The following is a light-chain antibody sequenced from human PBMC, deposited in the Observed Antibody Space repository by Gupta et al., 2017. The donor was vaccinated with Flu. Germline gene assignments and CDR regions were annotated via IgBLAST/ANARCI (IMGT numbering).Light chain of an antibody. J-gene: IGKJ4*01. CDR1: QSVSRY. Sequence: DIQMTQSPSSLFASVGDRVTITCRASQSVSRYVNWYQQKPGKAPKLLIFGASNLRSGVPSRFSGSASGTEFTLTITTLQPEDVAAYYCQQTSKIPLTFGGGTKVEIK. V-gene: IGKV1-39*01. CDR2: GAS. CDR3: QQTSKIPLT.